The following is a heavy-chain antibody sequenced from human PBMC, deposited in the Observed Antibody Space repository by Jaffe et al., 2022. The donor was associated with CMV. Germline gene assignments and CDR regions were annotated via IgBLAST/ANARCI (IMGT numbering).Heavy chain of an antibody. D-gene: IGHD3-16*01. CDR3: TSGVMITFGEPTVHAFDI. J-gene: IGHJ3*02. CDR1: GFTFGDYA. CDR2: IRSKAYGGTT. V-gene: IGHV3-49*04. Sequence: EVQLVESGGGLVQPGRSLRLSCTASGFTFGDYAMSWVRQAPGKGLEWVGFIRSKAYGGTTEYAASVKGRFTISRDDSKSIAYLQMNSLKTEDTAVYYCTSGVMITFGEPTVHAFDIWGQGTMVTVSS.